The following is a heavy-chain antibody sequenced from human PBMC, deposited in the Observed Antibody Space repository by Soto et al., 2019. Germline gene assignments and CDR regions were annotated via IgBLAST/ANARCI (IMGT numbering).Heavy chain of an antibody. J-gene: IGHJ3*02. D-gene: IGHD6-6*01. CDR2: ISYDGSNK. CDR1: GFSFSSYA. CDR3: ARSSSNAFDI. V-gene: IGHV3-30-3*01. Sequence: QVQLVESGGGVVQPGRSLRLSCAASGFSFSSYAMHWVRQAPGKGLEWVAVISYDGSNKYYTDSVKGRFTISRDNSKNTLLLQVNSLRAEDTAVYYCARSSSNAFDIWGQGTMVSVFS.